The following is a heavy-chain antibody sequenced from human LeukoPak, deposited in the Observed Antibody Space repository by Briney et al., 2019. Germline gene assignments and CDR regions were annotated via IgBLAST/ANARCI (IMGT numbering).Heavy chain of an antibody. D-gene: IGHD6-13*01. J-gene: IGHJ4*02. Sequence: PSQTLSLTCTVSGGSISSGSYYWSWIRQPAGKGLEWIGRIYTSGSTNYNPSLKSRVTISVDTSKNQFSLRLISVTAADTAVYYCARGPPLYINSWLARYYFDYWGQGTLVTVSS. CDR1: GGSISSGSYY. CDR3: ARGPPLYINSWLARYYFDY. CDR2: IYTSGST. V-gene: IGHV4-61*02.